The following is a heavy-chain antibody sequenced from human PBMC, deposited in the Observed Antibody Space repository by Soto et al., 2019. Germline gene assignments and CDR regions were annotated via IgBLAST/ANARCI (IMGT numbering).Heavy chain of an antibody. CDR2: ISNSGGST. CDR3: AKDRRAGGNSAFYFDF. D-gene: IGHD3-16*01. J-gene: IGHJ4*02. Sequence: PGGSLRLSCAASGFTFSSYAMSWVRQAPGKGLEWVSAISNSGGSTYYADSVKGRFAISRDNSKNTLYLQMNSLRAEDTAVYYCAKDRRAGGNSAFYFDFWGQGAQVTVSS. V-gene: IGHV3-23*01. CDR1: GFTFSSYA.